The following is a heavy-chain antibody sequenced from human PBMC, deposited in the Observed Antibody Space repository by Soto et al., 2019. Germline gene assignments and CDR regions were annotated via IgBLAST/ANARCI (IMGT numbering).Heavy chain of an antibody. D-gene: IGHD3-22*01. CDR2: IKYSGKT. J-gene: IGHJ4*02. V-gene: IGHV4-59*12. CDR1: SDSISNYY. Sequence: SETLSLTCTVSSDSISNYYWTWIRQPPGKGLEWIGNIKYSGKTNHNPSLKSRVTISVDKSKNQFSLKLSSVTAADTAVYYCARDRTDSSGYYGRVGYWGQGTLVTVS. CDR3: ARDRTDSSGYYGRVGY.